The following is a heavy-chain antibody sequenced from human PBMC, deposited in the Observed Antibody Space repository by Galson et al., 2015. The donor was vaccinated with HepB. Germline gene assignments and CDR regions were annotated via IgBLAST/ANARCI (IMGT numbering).Heavy chain of an antibody. V-gene: IGHV6-1*01. Sequence: CAISGDSVSSNRAAWNWIRQSPSRGLEWLGRTYYRSKWSSDYAASVKSRITINADTSKNQFSLQLNSVTPEDTAVYYCARGHYYDSTGAYYYDYWGQGTLVTVSS. CDR1: GDSVSSNRAA. CDR2: TYYRSKWSS. CDR3: ARGHYYDSTGAYYYDY. J-gene: IGHJ4*02. D-gene: IGHD3-22*01.